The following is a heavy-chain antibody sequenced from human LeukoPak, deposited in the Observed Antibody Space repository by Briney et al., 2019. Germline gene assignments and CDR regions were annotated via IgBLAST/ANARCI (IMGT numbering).Heavy chain of an antibody. CDR3: ARMRGHIVVVTAPNLYYFDY. D-gene: IGHD2-21*02. CDR1: GGSISSRVYY. Sequence: PSETLSLTCTVSGGSISSRVYYWSWIRQHPGKGLEWIGYIYYSGSTYYNPSLKSRVTISVDTSKNQFSLKLSSVTAADTAVYYCARMRGHIVVVTAPNLYYFDYWGQGTLVTVSS. CDR2: IYYSGST. J-gene: IGHJ4*02. V-gene: IGHV4-31*03.